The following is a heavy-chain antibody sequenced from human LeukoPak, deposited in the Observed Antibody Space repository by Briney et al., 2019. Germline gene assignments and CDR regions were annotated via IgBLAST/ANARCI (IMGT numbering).Heavy chain of an antibody. CDR2: ISGYQGST. V-gene: IGHV1-18*01. J-gene: IGHJ4*02. D-gene: IGHD5-24*01. Sequence: GASVKVSCKASGYTFTNYGITWVRQAPGQGLEWMDWISGYQGSTKYAQNFQGRVTMTIDTSTSTAYMDLRSLRSDDTAIYFCARSELGTITAGPFNYWGQGTLVAVSS. CDR3: ARSELGTITAGPFNY. CDR1: GYTFTNYG.